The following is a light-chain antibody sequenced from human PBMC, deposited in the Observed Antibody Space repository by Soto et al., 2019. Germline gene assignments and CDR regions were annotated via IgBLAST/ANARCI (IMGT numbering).Light chain of an antibody. CDR3: QQYGYSPPT. CDR1: QSLGSSY. CDR2: GAS. V-gene: IGKV3-20*01. J-gene: IGKJ1*01. Sequence: EIVLTQSPGTLSLSPGERATLSCRASQSLGSSYLAWYQQKPGQAPRLLIYGASSRATGVPDRFSGGASGTDFTLTISRLEPEDFALYYCQQYGYSPPTFGQGTKVEI.